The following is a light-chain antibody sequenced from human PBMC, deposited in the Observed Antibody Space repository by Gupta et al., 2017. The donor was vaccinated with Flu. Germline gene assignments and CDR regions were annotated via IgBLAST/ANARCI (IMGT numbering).Light chain of an antibody. V-gene: IGKV3-15*01. Sequence: EIVMTQSPATLSLSPGEGVTLSCRASQSISSNLAWYQQRPGQPPRLVLYGASMRATDIPARFTGGGSGTEFTLTISSLQSEDFAIYHCQQYHSRPRTFGQGTRLEFK. J-gene: IGKJ1*01. CDR1: QSISSN. CDR3: QQYHSRPRT. CDR2: GAS.